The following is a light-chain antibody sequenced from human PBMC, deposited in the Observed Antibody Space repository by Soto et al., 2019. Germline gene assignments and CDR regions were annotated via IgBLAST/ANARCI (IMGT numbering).Light chain of an antibody. CDR2: AAS. CDR3: QQSYNSPPT. J-gene: IGKJ1*01. CDR1: QSISNY. V-gene: IGKV1-39*01. Sequence: DIQMTQSPSSLSASVGDRVTITCRASQSISNYLNWYQQKPGKAPQFLIYAASSLRTGVPSRFSGSGSGTDFTLTIRSLQPEDFATYYCQQSYNSPPTFGQGTKVEVK.